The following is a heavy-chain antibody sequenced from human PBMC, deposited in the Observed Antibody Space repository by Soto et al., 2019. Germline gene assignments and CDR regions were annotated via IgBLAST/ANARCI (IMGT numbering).Heavy chain of an antibody. D-gene: IGHD6-19*01. J-gene: IGHJ5*02. CDR2: INHSGST. CDR1: GGSFSGYY. V-gene: IGHV4-34*01. CDR3: AREDGSSGWYQPYNWFDP. Sequence: SETLSLTCAVYGGSFSGYYWSWIRQPPGKGLEWIGEINHSGSTNYNPSLKSRVTISVDTSKNQFSLKLSSVTAADTAVYYCAREDGSSGWYQPYNWFDPWGQGTLVTVSS.